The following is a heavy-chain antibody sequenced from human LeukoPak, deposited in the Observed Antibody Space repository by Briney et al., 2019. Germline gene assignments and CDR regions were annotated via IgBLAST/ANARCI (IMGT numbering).Heavy chain of an antibody. CDR1: GYTFTNYY. D-gene: IGHD1-26*01. J-gene: IGHJ5*02. Sequence: ASVKVSCKASGYTFTNYYMHWVRQAPGQGLEWMGMINPSGGSTSYAQKFQSRVTMTRDMSTSTDYMELISLRSEDTAVYYCARDNSVGDTAWWFDPWGQGTLVTVSS. CDR3: ARDNSVGDTAWWFDP. V-gene: IGHV1-46*01. CDR2: INPSGGST.